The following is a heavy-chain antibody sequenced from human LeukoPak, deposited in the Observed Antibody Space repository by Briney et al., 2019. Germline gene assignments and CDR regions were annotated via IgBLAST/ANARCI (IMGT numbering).Heavy chain of an antibody. CDR3: AREGSGRGDGKPFKY. CDR2: IKQDGSEK. J-gene: IGHJ4*02. V-gene: IGHV3-7*01. Sequence: PGGPLRLSCAASGFTFSSYWMSWVRQAPGKGLEWVANIKQDGSEKYYVDSVKGRFTISRDNAKNSLQLQMNSLRAEDTAVYYCAREGSGRGDGKPFKYWGQGTLVTVSS. D-gene: IGHD5-24*01. CDR1: GFTFSSYW.